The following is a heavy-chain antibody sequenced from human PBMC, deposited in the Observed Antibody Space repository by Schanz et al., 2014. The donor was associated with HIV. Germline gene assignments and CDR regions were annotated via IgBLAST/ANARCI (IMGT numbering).Heavy chain of an antibody. J-gene: IGHJ4*02. CDR1: GFDFGNYG. D-gene: IGHD5-12*01. V-gene: IGHV3-9*01. CDR3: ARGDGGYWYYFDY. Sequence: EVQLVESGGGLVQPGRSLRISCAASGFDFGNYGMHWVRQVPGKGLEWVSGINWNSGDIGYADSVKGRFTISRDNAKNTLYLQMNSLRAEDTAVYYCARGDGGYWYYFDYWGQGTLVTVSS. CDR2: INWNSGDI.